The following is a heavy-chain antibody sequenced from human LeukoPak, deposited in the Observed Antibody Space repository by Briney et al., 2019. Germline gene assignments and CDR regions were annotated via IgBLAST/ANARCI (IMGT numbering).Heavy chain of an antibody. J-gene: IGHJ4*02. CDR1: GGSISSGGYY. CDR3: ARRRGGYSYSFDY. V-gene: IGHV4-31*03. D-gene: IGHD5-18*01. CDR2: IYYSGST. Sequence: PSQTLSLTCTVSGGSISSGGYYWSWIRQHPGKGLEWIGYIYYSGSTYYNPSLKSRVTISVDTSKNQFSLKLSSVTAADTAVYYCARRRGGYSYSFDYWGQGTLVTVSS.